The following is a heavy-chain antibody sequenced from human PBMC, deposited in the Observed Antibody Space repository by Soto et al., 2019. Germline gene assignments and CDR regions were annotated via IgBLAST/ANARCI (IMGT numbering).Heavy chain of an antibody. CDR2: IWYDGSNK. D-gene: IGHD6-19*01. CDR3: ARELGGWYGGPVWFDP. CDR1: GFTFSSYG. J-gene: IGHJ5*02. V-gene: IGHV3-33*01. Sequence: QVQLVESGGGVVQPGRSLRLSCAASGFTFSSYGMHWVRQAPGKGLEWVAVIWYDGSNKYYADSVKGRFTISRDNSKNTLYLQMNSLRAEDTAVYYCARELGGWYGGPVWFDPWGQGTLVTVSS.